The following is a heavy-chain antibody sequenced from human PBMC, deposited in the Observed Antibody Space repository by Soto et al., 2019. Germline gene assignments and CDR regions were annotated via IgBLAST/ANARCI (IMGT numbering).Heavy chain of an antibody. CDR3: AVDGVPTSSFRYYYFRF. CDR1: GFTFSSYA. D-gene: IGHD3-9*01. J-gene: IGHJ4*02. Sequence: GGSLRLSCAASGFTFSSYAMHWVRQAPGKGLEWVAVISYDGRNTFYSDSVKGRFTISRDDSRSMLFLQMSGVTVEDTAIYYCAVDGVPTSSFRYYYFRFWGRGTLVTVSS. V-gene: IGHV3-30*04. CDR2: ISYDGRNT.